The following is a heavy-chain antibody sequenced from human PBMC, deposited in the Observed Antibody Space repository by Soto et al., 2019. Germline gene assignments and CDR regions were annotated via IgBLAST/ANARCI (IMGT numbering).Heavy chain of an antibody. CDR3: TTDLLPLWFGELLEGFDY. CDR1: GFTFSNAW. J-gene: IGHJ4*02. Sequence: GGSLRLSCAASGFTFSNAWMNWVRQAPGKGLEWVGRIKSKTDGGTTDYAAPVKGRFTISRDDSKNTLYLQMNSLKTEDTAVYYCTTDLLPLWFGELLEGFDYWGQGTLVTVSS. CDR2: IKSKTDGGTT. D-gene: IGHD3-10*01. V-gene: IGHV3-15*07.